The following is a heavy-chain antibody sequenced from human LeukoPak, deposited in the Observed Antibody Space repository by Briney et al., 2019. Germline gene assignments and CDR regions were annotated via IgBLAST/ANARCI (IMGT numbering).Heavy chain of an antibody. J-gene: IGHJ4*02. Sequence: TSETLSLTCTVSGGSISSDYWSWIRQPPGKGLEWIGYIYYRGSTNYNPSLKSRVIISVDTSKNQFSLKLSSVTAADTAVYYCARLSGYSSGHYYSDYWGQGTLVTVSS. CDR3: ARLSGYSSGHYYSDY. V-gene: IGHV4-59*01. CDR2: IYYRGST. D-gene: IGHD3-22*01. CDR1: GGSISSDY.